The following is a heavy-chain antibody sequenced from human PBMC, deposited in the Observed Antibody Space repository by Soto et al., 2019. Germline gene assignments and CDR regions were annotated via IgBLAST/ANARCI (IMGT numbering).Heavy chain of an antibody. CDR3: ARALRTGDWYFGL. J-gene: IGHJ2*01. D-gene: IGHD7-27*01. V-gene: IGHV4-31*01. CDR2: ISNSGST. CDR1: GGSISSGSYY. Sequence: QVQLQESGPGLVKPSQTLSLTCTVSGGSISSGSYYWSWIRQHPGQGLEWIAFISNSGSTYYNPSLKSQVTISIDRTKNQFSLSLSSVSSADTAVYYCARALRTGDWYFGLWGRGTLVIVSS.